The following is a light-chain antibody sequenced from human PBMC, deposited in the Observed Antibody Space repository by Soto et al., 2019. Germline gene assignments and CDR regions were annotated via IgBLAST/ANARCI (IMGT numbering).Light chain of an antibody. Sequence: IQLTQSPSTLSSSVADRLTITCRASQSISNWLAWYQQKPGKAPTLLIYDASSLESGVPSRFSGRGSGTEFTLTISRLQPDAFATYYCQQYNSWTFGQGTKVDIK. J-gene: IGKJ1*01. CDR2: DAS. V-gene: IGKV1-5*01. CDR3: QQYNSWT. CDR1: QSISNW.